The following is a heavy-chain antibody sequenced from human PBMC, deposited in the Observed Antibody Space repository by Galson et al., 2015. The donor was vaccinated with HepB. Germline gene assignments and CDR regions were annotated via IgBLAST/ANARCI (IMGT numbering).Heavy chain of an antibody. CDR3: AREGYYGSGLNWLDP. V-gene: IGHV6-1*01. CDR2: TYYRSKWYN. CDR1: GDSVSSNSAA. J-gene: IGHJ5*02. Sequence: CAISGDSVSSNSAAWNWIRQSPSRGLEWLGRTYYRSKWYNDYAVSVKSRITINPDTSKNQFSLHLNSVTPEDTAVYYCAREGYYGSGLNWLDPWGQGTLVTVSS. D-gene: IGHD3-10*01.